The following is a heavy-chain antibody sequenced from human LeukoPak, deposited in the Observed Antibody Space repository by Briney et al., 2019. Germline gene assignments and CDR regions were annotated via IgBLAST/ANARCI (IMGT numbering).Heavy chain of an antibody. CDR3: LWFGVLRGVDY. J-gene: IGHJ4*02. D-gene: IGHD3-10*01. V-gene: IGHV3-23*01. CDR2: ISGSGGST. Sequence: GGSLRLSCVASGFTFSDYHMSWIRQAPGKGLEWVSAISGSGGSTYYADSVKGRFTISRDNSKNTLYLQMNSLRAEDTAVYYCLWFGVLRGVDYWGQGTLVTVSS. CDR1: GFTFSDYH.